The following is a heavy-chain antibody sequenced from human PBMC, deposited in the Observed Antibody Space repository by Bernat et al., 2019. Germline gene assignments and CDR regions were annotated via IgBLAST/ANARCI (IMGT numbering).Heavy chain of an antibody. J-gene: IGHJ4*02. D-gene: IGHD6-19*01. V-gene: IGHV3-30*03. CDR1: GFRFSSYG. CDR3: ARGPVAGTGNDY. Sequence: QVQLVESGGGVVQPGRSLRLSCAASGFRFSSYGMHWVRQVPGKGLEWVAVISYDGSNKNYVDSVKGRFTISRDNSKNTLYLQMNSLRAEDTAVYYCARGPVAGTGNDYWGQGTLVTVSS. CDR2: ISYDGSNK.